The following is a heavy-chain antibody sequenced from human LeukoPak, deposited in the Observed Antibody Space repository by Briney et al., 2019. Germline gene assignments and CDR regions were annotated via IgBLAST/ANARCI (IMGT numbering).Heavy chain of an antibody. D-gene: IGHD1-26*01. V-gene: IGHV3-74*03. CDR2: IKNDESTA. CDR1: GFTITNNW. Sequence: GSLRLSCVVPGFTITNNWMYWVRQAPGRGLVWVSRIKNDESTAVYADSVKGRFTISRDNAKNTLYLQPNSLRVEDTAVYYCATVFKGSSLQDYWGRGTLVTVSS. J-gene: IGHJ4*02. CDR3: ATVFKGSSLQDY.